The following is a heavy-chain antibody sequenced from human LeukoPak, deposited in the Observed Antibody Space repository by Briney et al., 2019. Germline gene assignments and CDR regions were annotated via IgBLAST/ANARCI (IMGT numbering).Heavy chain of an antibody. J-gene: IGHJ3*02. CDR1: GFTVSSNY. Sequence: GGSLRLSCAASGFTVSSNYMSWVRQAPGQGLEWVSVIYSGGSTYYADSVKGRFTISRDNSKNTLYLQMNSLRAEDTAVYYCAREGSESHDAFDIWGQGTMVTVSS. CDR3: AREGSESHDAFDI. D-gene: IGHD3-10*01. CDR2: IYSGGST. V-gene: IGHV3-66*02.